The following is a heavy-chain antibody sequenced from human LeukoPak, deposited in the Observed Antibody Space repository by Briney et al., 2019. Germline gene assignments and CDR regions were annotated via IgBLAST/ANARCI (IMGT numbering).Heavy chain of an antibody. D-gene: IGHD1-1*01. V-gene: IGHV6-1*01. CDR3: ARSTGPIDC. CDR2: SYYRSKWYT. J-gene: IGHJ4*02. CDR1: GDSVSSNSAA. Sequence: SQTLSLTCAISGDSVSSNSAAWNWIRQSPSRGLEWLGRSYYRSKWYTYYAVSVKSRISINRDTSKNQISLQLNSVTPEDTAVYYCARSTGPIDCWGQGTLVTVSS.